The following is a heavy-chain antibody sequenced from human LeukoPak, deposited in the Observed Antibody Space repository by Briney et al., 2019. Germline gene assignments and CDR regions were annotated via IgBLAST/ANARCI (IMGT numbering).Heavy chain of an antibody. J-gene: IGHJ4*02. CDR1: GFIFSNYW. CDR3: AKGGLRVTDY. CDR2: VNNDGSST. Sequence: GGSLRLSCAASGFIFSNYWMHWVRHAPGMGLVWVSRVNNDGSSTTYADSVKGRFTISRDNAKNTLYLQMNSLRAEDTAVYYCAKGGLRVTDYWGQGTLVTVSS. V-gene: IGHV3-74*03. D-gene: IGHD5/OR15-5a*01.